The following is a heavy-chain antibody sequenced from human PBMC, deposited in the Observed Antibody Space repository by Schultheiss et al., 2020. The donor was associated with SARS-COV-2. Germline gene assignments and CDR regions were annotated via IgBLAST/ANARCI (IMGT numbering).Heavy chain of an antibody. CDR3: ARLQVWDKGPTANFDS. Sequence: SETLSLTCAVYGGSIRSYYWSWIRQPPGKGLEWIGYIFSSGNSKYNPSLKSRLTISADTSKNQLSLTLNSVSAADTAVYYCARLQVWDKGPTANFDSWGRGALVTVAS. V-gene: IGHV4-59*01. CDR1: GGSIRSYY. J-gene: IGHJ4*02. D-gene: IGHD1-26*01. CDR2: IFSSGNS.